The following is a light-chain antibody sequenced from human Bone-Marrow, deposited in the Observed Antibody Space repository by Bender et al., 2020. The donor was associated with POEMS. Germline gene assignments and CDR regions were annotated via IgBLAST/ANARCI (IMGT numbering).Light chain of an antibody. CDR2: RNN. Sequence: QSVLTQPPSVSGTPGQRVTISCSGSGSNIGGYPVNWYQQLPGTAPKLLIYRNNQRPSGVPDRFSGSNSGNTATLTISGTQPMDEADYYCQAWDSSTAVFGPGTKVTVL. CDR1: GSNIGGYP. J-gene: IGLJ1*01. V-gene: IGLV1-44*01. CDR3: QAWDSSTAV.